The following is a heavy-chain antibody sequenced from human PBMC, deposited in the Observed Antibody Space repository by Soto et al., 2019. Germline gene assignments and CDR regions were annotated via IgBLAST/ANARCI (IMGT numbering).Heavy chain of an antibody. V-gene: IGHV4-34*01. Sequence: PSETLSLTCAVYGRSFGGYYWSWIRQPPGKGLEWIREIHHSGSTNYNPSLKSRVTISVDTSKNQFSLKLSSVTAADTAVYYCARGGYYYYGMDVWGQAPTVTVSS. CDR2: IHHSGST. J-gene: IGHJ6*02. CDR3: ARGGYYYYGMDV. CDR1: GRSFGGYY.